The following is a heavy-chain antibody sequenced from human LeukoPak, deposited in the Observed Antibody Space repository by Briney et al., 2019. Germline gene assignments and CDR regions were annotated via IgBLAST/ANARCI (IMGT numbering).Heavy chain of an antibody. CDR3: AREGTGSGSYSFDY. Sequence: ASVKVSYKASGYTFTSYGISWVRQAPGQGREWMGWISAYNGNTNYAQKLQGRVTMTTDTSTSTAYMELRSLRSDDTAVYYCAREGTGSGSYSFDYWGQGTLVTVSS. CDR2: ISAYNGNT. D-gene: IGHD3-10*01. CDR1: GYTFTSYG. J-gene: IGHJ4*02. V-gene: IGHV1-18*01.